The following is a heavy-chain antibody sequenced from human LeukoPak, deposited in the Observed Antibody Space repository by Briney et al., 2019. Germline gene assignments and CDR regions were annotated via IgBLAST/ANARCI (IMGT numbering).Heavy chain of an antibody. CDR1: GFTVSSNY. V-gene: IGHV3-53*01. J-gene: IGHJ3*02. Sequence: GGSLRLSCAASGFTVSSNYMSWVRQAPGKGLEWVSVIYSGGSTYYADSVKGRFTISRDNSKNTLYLQMNSLRAEDTAVYYCARAPPYYYDSSGYLFGEAFDIWGQGTMATVSS. CDR3: ARAPPYYYDSSGYLFGEAFDI. D-gene: IGHD3-22*01. CDR2: IYSGGST.